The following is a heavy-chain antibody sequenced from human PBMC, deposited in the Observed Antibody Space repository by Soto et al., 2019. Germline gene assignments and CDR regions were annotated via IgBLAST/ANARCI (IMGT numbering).Heavy chain of an antibody. J-gene: IGHJ4*02. D-gene: IGHD3-3*01. CDR2: INHSGST. CDR1: GGSFSGYY. CDR3: ARVKRNDFWSGYATV. Sequence: QVQLQQWGAGLLKPSETLSLTCAVYGGSFSGYYWSWIRQPPGKGLEWIGEINHSGSTNYNPSLKSRVTISVDTSKNHFTLKLSSVTAADTAVYYCARVKRNDFWSGYATVWGQGTLVTVSS. V-gene: IGHV4-34*01.